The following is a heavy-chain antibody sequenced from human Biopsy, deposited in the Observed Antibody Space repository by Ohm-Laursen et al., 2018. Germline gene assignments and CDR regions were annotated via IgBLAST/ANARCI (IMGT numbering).Heavy chain of an antibody. J-gene: IGHJ4*02. CDR1: GGSIYNFF. CDR3: ARVGVGAPSIDYFDS. Sequence: PGTLSLTCPVSGGSIYNFFWSWIRQPPGKGLEWIGYIYYSGSTNYNPSLKSRVTISVDRSKNHFSLELSSVTAADTAVYYCARVGVGAPSIDYFDSWGQGALVTVSS. CDR2: IYYSGST. D-gene: IGHD1-26*01. V-gene: IGHV4-59*01.